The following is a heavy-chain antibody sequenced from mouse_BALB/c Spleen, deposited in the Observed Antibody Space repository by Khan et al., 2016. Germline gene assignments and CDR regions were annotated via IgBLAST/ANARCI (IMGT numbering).Heavy chain of an antibody. D-gene: IGHD2-4*01. V-gene: IGHV3-2*02. CDR1: GYSITSDYA. J-gene: IGHJ2*01. CDR2: ISYSGST. CDR3: ARYYDYDFDY. Sequence: EVKLLESGPGLVKPSQSLSLTCTVTGYSITSDYAWNWIRQFPGNKLEWMGYISYSGSTSYNPSLKSRISITRDTSKNQFFLQLNSVTTEDTATYYCARYYDYDFDYWGQGTTLTVSS.